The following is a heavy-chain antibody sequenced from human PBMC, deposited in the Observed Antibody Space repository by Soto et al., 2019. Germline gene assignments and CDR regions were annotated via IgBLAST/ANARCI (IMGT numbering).Heavy chain of an antibody. Sequence: QVQLVQSGAEVKKPGASVKVSCKASGYTFTSYGISWVRQAPGQGLEWMGWISAYNGNTNYAQKLRGRVTMTTDTSTSTAYMELRSLRSDDTAVYYCAATYYYDSSGRIVYFDYWGQGTLVTVSS. V-gene: IGHV1-18*01. J-gene: IGHJ4*02. CDR1: GYTFTSYG. CDR3: AATYYYDSSGRIVYFDY. CDR2: ISAYNGNT. D-gene: IGHD3-22*01.